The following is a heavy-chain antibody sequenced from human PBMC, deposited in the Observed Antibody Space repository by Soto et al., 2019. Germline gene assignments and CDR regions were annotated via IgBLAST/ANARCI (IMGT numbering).Heavy chain of an antibody. J-gene: IGHJ4*02. CDR3: AKDRGGEFSSSRYFDY. D-gene: IGHD3-16*01. V-gene: IGHV3-30*18. CDR2: ISYDECYK. Sequence: PGGSLRLSCAASGFTFSSHDMRWVRQSPGNGLEWVALISYDECYKLYADSVKGRFTISRDNSKNTLYLETNSLRVEDTAIYFCAKDRGGEFSSSRYFDYWGQGTLVTVSS. CDR1: GFTFSSHD.